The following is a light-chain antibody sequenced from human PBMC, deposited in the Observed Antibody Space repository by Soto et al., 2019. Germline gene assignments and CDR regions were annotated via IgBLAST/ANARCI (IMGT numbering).Light chain of an antibody. V-gene: IGLV1-40*01. CDR3: QCYDSSLSGWDVV. CDR1: SSNIGAGYD. CDR2: GNS. Sequence: QSVLTQPPSVSGAPGQRVTISCTGSSSNIGAGYDVHWYQQLPGTAPKLLIYGNSNRPSGVPDRFSGSKSGTSASLAITGLQAEDEADYYCQCYDSSLSGWDVVFGGGTKLTVL. J-gene: IGLJ2*01.